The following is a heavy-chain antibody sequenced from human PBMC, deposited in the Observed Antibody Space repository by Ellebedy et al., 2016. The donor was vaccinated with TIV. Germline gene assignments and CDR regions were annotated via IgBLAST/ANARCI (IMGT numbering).Heavy chain of an antibody. J-gene: IGHJ4*02. V-gene: IGHV4-4*07. CDR2: IYTSGST. D-gene: IGHD6-25*01. CDR3: ARDPGSIAARPLDY. CDR1: GGSISSYY. Sequence: SETLSLTXTVSGGSISSYYWSWIRQPAGKGLEWIGRIYTSGSTNYNPSLKSRVTMSVDTSKNQFSLQLNSVTPEDTAVYYCARDPGSIAARPLDYWGQGTLVTVSS.